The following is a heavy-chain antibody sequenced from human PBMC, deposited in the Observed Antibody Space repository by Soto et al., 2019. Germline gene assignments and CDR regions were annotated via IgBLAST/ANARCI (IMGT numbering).Heavy chain of an antibody. CDR1: GYTFTGYY. Sequence: ASVKVSCKASGYTFTGYYMHWVRQAPGQGLEWMGWINPNRGGTNYAQKFQGWVTMTRDTSISTAYMELSRLRSDDTAVYYCARVSIDSSGYYAFDIWGQGTMVTVSS. D-gene: IGHD3-22*01. CDR2: INPNRGGT. J-gene: IGHJ3*02. CDR3: ARVSIDSSGYYAFDI. V-gene: IGHV1-2*04.